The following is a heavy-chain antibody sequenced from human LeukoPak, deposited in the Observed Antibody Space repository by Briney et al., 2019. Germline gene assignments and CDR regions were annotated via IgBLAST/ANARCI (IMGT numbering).Heavy chain of an antibody. D-gene: IGHD2-2*01. CDR2: IIPILGIA. J-gene: IGHJ6*02. Sequence: SVKVSCKASGGTFSSYAIRWVRQAPGQGLEWMGRIIPILGIANYAQKFQGRVTITADKSTSTAYMELSSLRSEDTAVYYCARDGCSSTSCNYFGMDVWGQGTTVTVSS. CDR3: ARDGCSSTSCNYFGMDV. CDR1: GGTFSSYA. V-gene: IGHV1-69*04.